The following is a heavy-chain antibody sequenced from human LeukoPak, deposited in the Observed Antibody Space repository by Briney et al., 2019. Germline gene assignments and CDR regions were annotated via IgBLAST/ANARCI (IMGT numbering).Heavy chain of an antibody. CDR1: GGSISSSSYY. CDR3: ARHLEAVELRWFDP. Sequence: RSSETLSLTCTVSGGSISSSSYYWGWIRQPPGKGLEWIGSIYYSGSTYYNPSLKSRVTISVDTSKNQFSLKLSSVTAADTAVYYCARHLEAVELRWFDPWGQGTRVTVSS. V-gene: IGHV4-39*01. D-gene: IGHD1-7*01. CDR2: IYYSGST. J-gene: IGHJ5*02.